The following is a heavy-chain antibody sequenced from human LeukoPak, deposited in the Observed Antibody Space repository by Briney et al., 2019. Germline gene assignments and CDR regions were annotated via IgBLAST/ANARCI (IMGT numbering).Heavy chain of an antibody. D-gene: IGHD6-13*01. CDR2: ISWNSGSI. CDR3: AKQKSSSWYAPLDY. V-gene: IGHV3-9*01. J-gene: IGHJ4*02. CDR1: GFTFDDYA. Sequence: LTGGSLRLSCAASGFTFDDYAMHWVRQAPGKGLEWVSGISWNSGSIGYADSVKGRFTISRDNAKNSLYLQMNSLRAEDTALYYCAKQKSSSWYAPLDYWSQGTLVTVSS.